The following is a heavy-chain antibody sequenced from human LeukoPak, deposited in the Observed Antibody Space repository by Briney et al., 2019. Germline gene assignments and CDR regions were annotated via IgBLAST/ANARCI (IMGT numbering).Heavy chain of an antibody. J-gene: IGHJ4*02. V-gene: IGHV3-7*01. CDR2: IKQDGSVK. D-gene: IGHD1-26*01. Sequence: GGSLRLSCVASGFPFSNYWMTWVRQIPGKGPEWVASIKQDGSVKYYADSVKGRFTISRDNAKNSLYLQMNSLRAEDTARYYCAKWDIYSGFYYIDSWGQGTLATVSS. CDR3: AKWDIYSGFYYIDS. CDR1: GFPFSNYW.